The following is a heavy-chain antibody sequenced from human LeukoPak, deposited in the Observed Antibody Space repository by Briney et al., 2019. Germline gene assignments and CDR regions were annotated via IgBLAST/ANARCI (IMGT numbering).Heavy chain of an antibody. J-gene: IGHJ5*02. Sequence: SETLSLTCAVSGDSISSHLYYWGWVRQPPGKGLEWIAAIYNSVSTFYNPSLKSRFTISVDTSKNQLSLRLTSVTVADTAVYYCARNSSGGWFDLWGRGTLVTVSS. CDR2: IYNSVST. V-gene: IGHV4-39*01. D-gene: IGHD2-15*01. CDR3: ARNSSGGWFDL. CDR1: GDSISSHLYY.